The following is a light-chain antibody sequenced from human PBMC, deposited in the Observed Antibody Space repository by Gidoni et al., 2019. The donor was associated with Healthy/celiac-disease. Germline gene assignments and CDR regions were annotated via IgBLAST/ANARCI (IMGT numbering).Light chain of an antibody. CDR2: DAS. Sequence: DIQMTQSPSSLSASVGDRVTITCQASQDISNYLNWYQQKPGKAPKLLIYDASNLETGVPSRFSGSGSGTDFTFTISSLQPEDIALYYCQQYDNLPRTFGQGTKVEIK. CDR1: QDISNY. J-gene: IGKJ1*01. CDR3: QQYDNLPRT. V-gene: IGKV1-33*01.